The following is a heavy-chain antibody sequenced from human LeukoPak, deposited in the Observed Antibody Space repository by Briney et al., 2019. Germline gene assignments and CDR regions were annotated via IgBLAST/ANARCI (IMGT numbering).Heavy chain of an antibody. CDR3: ARDSMVRGVLSSIY. Sequence: GGSLRLSCAASGFTFSSYSMNWVRQAPGKGLEWVSYINTGSSTMYYADSVKGRFTISRDNAKNSLYLQMNSLRGEDTAVYYCARDSMVRGVLSSIYWGQGTLVTVSS. CDR1: GFTFSSYS. CDR2: INTGSSTM. D-gene: IGHD3-10*01. J-gene: IGHJ4*02. V-gene: IGHV3-48*04.